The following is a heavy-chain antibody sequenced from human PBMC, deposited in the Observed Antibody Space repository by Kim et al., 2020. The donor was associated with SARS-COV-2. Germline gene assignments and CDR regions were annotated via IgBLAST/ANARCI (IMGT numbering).Heavy chain of an antibody. CDR3: ARGYYDYVWGSYRYSSDAFDI. Sequence: ASVKVSCKASGYTFTRYAMHWVRQAPGQRLEWMGWINAGNGNTKYSQKFQGRVTITRDTSASTAYMELSSLRSEDTAVYYCARGYYDYVWGSYRYSSDAFDIWGQGTMVTVSS. D-gene: IGHD3-16*02. CDR1: GYTFTRYA. V-gene: IGHV1-3*01. CDR2: INAGNGNT. J-gene: IGHJ3*02.